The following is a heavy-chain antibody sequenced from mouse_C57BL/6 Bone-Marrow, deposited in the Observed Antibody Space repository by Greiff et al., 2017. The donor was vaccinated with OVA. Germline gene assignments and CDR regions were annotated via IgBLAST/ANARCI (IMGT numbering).Heavy chain of an antibody. CDR1: GFTFSDYY. J-gene: IGHJ4*01. V-gene: IGHV5-12*01. CDR3: ARPYGLYAMDY. D-gene: IGHD1-1*02. CDR2: ISNGGGST. Sequence: EVKLVESGGGLVQPGGSLKLSCAASGFTFSDYYMYWVRQTPEKRLEWVAYISNGGGSTYYPDTVKGRFTISRDNAKNTLYLQMSRLKSEDTAMYYCARPYGLYAMDYWGQGTSVTVSS.